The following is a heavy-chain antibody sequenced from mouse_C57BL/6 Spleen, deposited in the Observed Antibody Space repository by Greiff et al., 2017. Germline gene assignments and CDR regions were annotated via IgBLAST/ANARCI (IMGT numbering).Heavy chain of an antibody. V-gene: IGHV1-62-2*01. CDR3: ARHEDNGTGLAWFAY. CDR2: FYPGSGSI. J-gene: IGHJ3*01. D-gene: IGHD4-1*01. Sequence: QQSGQGLEWIGWFYPGSGSIKYNEKFKDKATLTADKSSSTVYMELSRLTSEDSAVYFCARHEDNGTGLAWFAYWGQGTLVTVSA.